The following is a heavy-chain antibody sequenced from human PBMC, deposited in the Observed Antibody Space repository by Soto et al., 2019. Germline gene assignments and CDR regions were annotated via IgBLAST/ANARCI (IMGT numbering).Heavy chain of an antibody. J-gene: IGHJ6*02. V-gene: IGHV2-70*01. CDR1: GLSLITSGMC. CDR2: IDWDDDK. CDR3: ARIRRNWNPSYYYGMDV. Sequence: ESGPTLVNPTQTLTLTCTFSGLSLITSGMCVSWIRQPPGKALEWLALIDWDDDKYYSTSLKTRLTISKDTSKNQVVLTMTNMDPVDTATYYCARIRRNWNPSYYYGMDVWGQGTTVTVSS. D-gene: IGHD1-1*01.